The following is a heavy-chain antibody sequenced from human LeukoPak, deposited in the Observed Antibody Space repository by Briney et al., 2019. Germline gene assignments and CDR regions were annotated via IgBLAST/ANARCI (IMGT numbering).Heavy chain of an antibody. Sequence: SETLSLTCAVYGGSFSGYYWSWIRQPPGRGLEWIGEINHSGSTNYNPSLKSRVTISVDTSKNQFSLKLSSVTAADTAVYYCARGTGSYYYWGQGTLVTVSS. CDR3: ARGTGSYYY. CDR1: GGSFSGYY. CDR2: INHSGST. J-gene: IGHJ4*02. V-gene: IGHV4-34*01. D-gene: IGHD3-10*01.